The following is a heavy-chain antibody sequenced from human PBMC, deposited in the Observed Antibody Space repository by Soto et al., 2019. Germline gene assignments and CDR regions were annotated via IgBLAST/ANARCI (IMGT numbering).Heavy chain of an antibody. V-gene: IGHV1-8*01. CDR1: GYIFTKND. D-gene: IGHD3-16*01. Sequence: GASVKVSCKASGYIFTKNDVSWVRQATGQGLEWMGWMNPGSGDTGYAQKFQGRVTMTRDISTATAYMELSSLRSDDTATYYCARMATFGSLNWFDPWGQGTLVTVSS. CDR3: ARMATFGSLNWFDP. J-gene: IGHJ5*02. CDR2: MNPGSGDT.